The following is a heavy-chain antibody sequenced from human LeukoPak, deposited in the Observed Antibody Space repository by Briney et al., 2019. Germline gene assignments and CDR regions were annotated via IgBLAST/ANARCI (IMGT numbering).Heavy chain of an antibody. CDR3: ARVTGIAVADYYYYYMDV. CDR1: GGSISSYY. V-gene: IGHV4-4*07. J-gene: IGHJ6*03. Sequence: SETLSLTCTVSGGSISSYYWSWIRQPAGKGLEWIGRIYTSGSTNYNPSLKSRVTMSVDTSKNQFSLKLSSVTAADTAVYYCARVTGIAVADYYYYYMDVWGKGTTVTISS. CDR2: IYTSGST. D-gene: IGHD6-19*01.